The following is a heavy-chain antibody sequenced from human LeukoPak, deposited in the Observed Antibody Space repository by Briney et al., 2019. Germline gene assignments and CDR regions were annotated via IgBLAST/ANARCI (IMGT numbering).Heavy chain of an antibody. CDR3: ARSYSSGPPHY. V-gene: IGHV1-46*01. Sequence: GASVKVSCKASGYTFTSYYMHWVRQAPGQGLEWMGIINLSGGSTSYAQKFQGRVTMTRDTSTSTVYMELSSLRSEDTAVYYCARSYSSGPPHYWGQGTLVTVSS. J-gene: IGHJ4*02. CDR1: GYTFTSYY. CDR2: INLSGGST. D-gene: IGHD6-19*01.